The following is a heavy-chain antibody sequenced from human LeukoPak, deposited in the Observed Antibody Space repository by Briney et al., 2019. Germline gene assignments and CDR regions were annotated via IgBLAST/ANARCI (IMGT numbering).Heavy chain of an antibody. J-gene: IGHJ6*02. CDR3: ARVPYYYYGMDV. CDR2: IYFSGGS. CDR1: GGSASSNDYY. Sequence: KTSETLSLTCTVSGGSASSNDYYWSWIRQPPGKGLEWIGYIYFSGGSDYNPSLKSRVTISVDTSKNQFSLILISVTAADTAVYYCARVPYYYYGMDVWGQGTTVTVSS. V-gene: IGHV4-61*08.